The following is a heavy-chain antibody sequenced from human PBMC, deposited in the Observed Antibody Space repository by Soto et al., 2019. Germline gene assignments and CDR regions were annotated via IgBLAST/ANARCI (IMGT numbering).Heavy chain of an antibody. V-gene: IGHV3-15*01. J-gene: IGHJ6*02. D-gene: IGHD4-17*01. CDR2: IKSKTDGGTT. CDR1: GFTFSNAW. Sequence: EVQLVESGGGLVKPGGSLRLSCAASGFTFSNAWMSWVRQAPGKGLEWVGRIKSKTDGGTTDYAAPVKGRFTISRDDSKNTLYLQMNSLKTEYTAVYYCTTDKDYGDYVGYYYGMVVWGQGTTVTVSS. CDR3: TTDKDYGDYVGYYYGMVV.